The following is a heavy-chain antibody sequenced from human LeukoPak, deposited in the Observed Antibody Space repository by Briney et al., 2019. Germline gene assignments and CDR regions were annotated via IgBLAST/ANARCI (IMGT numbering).Heavy chain of an antibody. J-gene: IGHJ6*03. Sequence: SQTLSLTCAISGDSVSSNSAWNWIRQSPSRGLEWLGRTYYRSKWYNDYAVSVKSRITINPDTSKNQFSLQLNSVTPEDTAVYYCARVGYSSTYYFYYTDVWGKGTTVTVSS. CDR1: GDSVSSNSA. CDR3: ARVGYSSTYYFYYTDV. V-gene: IGHV6-1*01. D-gene: IGHD6-13*01. CDR2: TYYRSKWYN.